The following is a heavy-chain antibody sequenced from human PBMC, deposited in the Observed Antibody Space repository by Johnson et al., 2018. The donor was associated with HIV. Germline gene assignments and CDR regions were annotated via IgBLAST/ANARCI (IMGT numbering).Heavy chain of an antibody. CDR3: AKDSMGFNWNQFEAFDI. CDR1: GFTFSDYA. Sequence: QVQLVESGGGVVQPGRSLRLSCAASGFTFSDYAIHWVRQAPGKGLEWVAVISYDGSNKYYADSVKGRFTISRDNSKNTLYLQMNSLRAEDTAVYYCAKDSMGFNWNQFEAFDIWGQGTMVTVSS. D-gene: IGHD1-20*01. J-gene: IGHJ3*02. V-gene: IGHV3-30-3*01. CDR2: ISYDGSNK.